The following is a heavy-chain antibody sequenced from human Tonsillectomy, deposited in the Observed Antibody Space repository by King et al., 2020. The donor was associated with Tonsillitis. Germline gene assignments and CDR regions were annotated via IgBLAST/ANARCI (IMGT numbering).Heavy chain of an antibody. CDR1: GFTFRSYW. J-gene: IGHJ6*02. CDR2: INSDGSST. Sequence: VQLVESGGGLVQPGGSLRLSCAASGFTFRSYWMHWVRQVPGKGLVWVSRINSDGSSTSYADSVKGRFTISRDNAKNTLYLQMNSLRAEVTAVYYCARVYCGSDCSRHGSGYYYGMDIWGQGTTVTVSS. CDR3: ARVYCGSDCSRHGSGYYYGMDI. V-gene: IGHV3-74*01. D-gene: IGHD2-21*02.